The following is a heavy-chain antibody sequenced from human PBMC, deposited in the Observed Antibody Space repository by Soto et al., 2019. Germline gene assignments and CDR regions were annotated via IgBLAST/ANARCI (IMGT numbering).Heavy chain of an antibody. J-gene: IGHJ6*03. Sequence: QVQLQESGPGLVKPSQTLSLTCTVSGGSISSGGYYWSWIRQHPGKGLEWIGYIYYSGSTYYNPSLKSRVTISVDTSKNQFSLKLSSVTAADTAVYYCARAAGPGGVTTSPYYYYMDVWGKGTTVTFSS. CDR3: ARAAGPGGVTTSPYYYYMDV. V-gene: IGHV4-31*03. CDR2: IYYSGST. D-gene: IGHD4-4*01. CDR1: GGSISSGGYY.